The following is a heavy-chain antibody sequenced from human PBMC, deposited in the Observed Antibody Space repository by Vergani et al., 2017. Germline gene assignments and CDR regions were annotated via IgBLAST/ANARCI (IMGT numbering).Heavy chain of an antibody. V-gene: IGHV4-30-4*08. CDR2: IYYSGST. CDR3: ARADDYGDYWGH. J-gene: IGHJ4*02. D-gene: IGHD4-17*01. CDR1: GGSISSGDYY. Sequence: QVQLQESGPGLVKPSQTLSLTCTVSGGSISSGDYYWSWIRQPPGKGLEWIGYIYYSGSTYYNPSLKSRVTISVDTSTNPFSLKLSSVTAADTAVYYCARADDYGDYWGHWGQGTLVTVSS.